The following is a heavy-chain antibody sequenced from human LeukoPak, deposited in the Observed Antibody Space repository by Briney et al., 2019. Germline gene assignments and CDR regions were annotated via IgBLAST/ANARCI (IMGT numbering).Heavy chain of an antibody. J-gene: IGHJ4*02. V-gene: IGHV3-23*01. CDR1: GFTFSSYS. CDR2: ISGSGDTT. Sequence: GGSLRLSCAASGFTFSSYSMNRVRQAPGKGLEWVSAISGSGDTTYSADSVKGRFSISRDNSNNTLYLQMNSLRTDDTAIYYCAKDRGYWGQGTLVTVSS. CDR3: AKDRGY.